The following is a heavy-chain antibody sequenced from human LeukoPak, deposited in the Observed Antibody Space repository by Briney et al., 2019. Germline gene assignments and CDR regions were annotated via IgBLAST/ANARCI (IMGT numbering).Heavy chain of an antibody. J-gene: IGHJ4*02. CDR3: ARGPSGSDY. V-gene: IGHV1-2*06. CDR1: GYTFTGYY. CDR2: INPSSGGT. D-gene: IGHD3-10*01. Sequence: ASVKVSCKVSGYTFTGYYLRWVRQAPGQGLEWMGRINPSSGGTNYAQKFQGRVTMTRDTSINTAYMDLNSPRSDDTAVYYCARGPSGSDYWGQGTLVTVSS.